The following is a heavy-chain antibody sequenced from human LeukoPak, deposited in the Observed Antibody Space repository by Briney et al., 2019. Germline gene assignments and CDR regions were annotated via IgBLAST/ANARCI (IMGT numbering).Heavy chain of an antibody. Sequence: PGGSLRLSCAASGFTFSNYGMHWVRQAPGKGLQWVAVIWYDGSNEYYTGSVKGRFTISRDNAHNTLYLQMNSLRAEDTAVYYCARGSQSTWGFLAYWGQGTRVTVSS. J-gene: IGHJ4*02. CDR2: IWYDGSNE. CDR1: GFTFSNYG. CDR3: ARGSQSTWGFLAY. V-gene: IGHV3-33*01. D-gene: IGHD1-1*01.